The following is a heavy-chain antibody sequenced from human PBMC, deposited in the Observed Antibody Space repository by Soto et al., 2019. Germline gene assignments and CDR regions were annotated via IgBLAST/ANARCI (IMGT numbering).Heavy chain of an antibody. CDR2: IRSKAYGGTT. CDR1: GFTFGDYA. Sequence: GGSLRLFCTASGFTFGDYAMSWFRQAPGKGLEWVGFIRSKAYGGTTEYAASVKGRFTISRDDSKSIAYLQMNSLKTEDTAVYYCTRLYSSSSGDFDYWGQGTLVTVSS. J-gene: IGHJ4*02. V-gene: IGHV3-49*03. CDR3: TRLYSSSSGDFDY. D-gene: IGHD6-6*01.